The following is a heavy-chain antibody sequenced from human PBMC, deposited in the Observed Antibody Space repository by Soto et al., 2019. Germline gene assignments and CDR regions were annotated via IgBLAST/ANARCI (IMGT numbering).Heavy chain of an antibody. Sequence: EVQLVESGGGLIQPGGSLRLSCAASGFTVSSNFMSWVRQAPGKGLEWVSVMYSGGGTHYADSVKGRFTISRDNSKNTLYLQMDSLRAEDTAVYYCAKDHLTTTVTTVGYWGQGTLVTVSS. J-gene: IGHJ4*02. CDR2: MYSGGGT. D-gene: IGHD4-17*01. V-gene: IGHV3-66*03. CDR1: GFTVSSNF. CDR3: AKDHLTTTVTTVGY.